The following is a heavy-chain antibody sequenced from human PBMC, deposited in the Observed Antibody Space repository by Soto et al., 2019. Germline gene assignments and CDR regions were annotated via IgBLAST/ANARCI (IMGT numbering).Heavy chain of an antibody. CDR3: ARPHGGSSGWDNWFDP. CDR2: IYYSGST. D-gene: IGHD6-25*01. V-gene: IGHV4-59*08. CDR1: GGSISSYY. Sequence: TLSLTCTVSGGSISSYYWSWIRQPPGKGLEWIAYIYYSGSTKYNPSLKSRVTISVDTSKNQFSLKLSSVTAADTAVYYCARPHGGSSGWDNWFDPWGQGTLVTVSS. J-gene: IGHJ5*02.